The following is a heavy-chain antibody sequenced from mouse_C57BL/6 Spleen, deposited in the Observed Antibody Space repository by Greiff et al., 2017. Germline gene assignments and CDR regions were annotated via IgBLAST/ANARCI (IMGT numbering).Heavy chain of an antibody. CDR2: IWSDGST. CDR3: ARHSIIYYYGSSYVTMDY. Sequence: QVQLKESGPGLVAPSQSLSITCTVSGFSLTSYGVHWVRQPPGKGLEWLVVIWSDGSTTYNSALKSRLSISKDNSKSQVFLKMNSLQTDDTAMYYCARHSIIYYYGSSYVTMDYWGQGTSVTVSS. D-gene: IGHD1-1*01. J-gene: IGHJ4*01. CDR1: GFSLTSYG. V-gene: IGHV2-6-1*01.